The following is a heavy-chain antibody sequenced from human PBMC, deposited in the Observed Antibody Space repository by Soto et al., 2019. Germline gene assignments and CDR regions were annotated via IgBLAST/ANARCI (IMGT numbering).Heavy chain of an antibody. CDR1: GYTLTSYG. V-gene: IGHV1-18*01. CDR2: ISAYNGNT. CDR3: ARDPARGQQPVKGGYYYYGMDV. D-gene: IGHD6-13*01. J-gene: IGHJ6*02. Sequence: ASVKVSCKASGYTLTSYGISWVRQAPGQGLEWMGWISAYNGNTNYAQKLQGRVTMTTDTSTSTAYMELRSLRSDDTAVYYCARDPARGQQPVKGGYYYYGMDVWGQGTTVTVSS.